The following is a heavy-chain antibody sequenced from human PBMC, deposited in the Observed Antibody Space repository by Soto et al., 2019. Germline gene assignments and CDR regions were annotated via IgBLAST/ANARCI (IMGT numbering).Heavy chain of an antibody. D-gene: IGHD2-15*01. CDR3: AKGRVSTVLVVAATPRLFDY. CDR1: GFTFSSYA. V-gene: IGHV3-23*01. Sequence: EVQLLESGGGLVQPGGSLRLSCAASGFTFSSYAMSWVRQAPGKGLEWVSAISGSGGSTYYADSVKGRFTISRDNSKNTLYLLMNSLRAEDTAVYYCAKGRVSTVLVVAATPRLFDYWGQGTLLTVSS. CDR2: ISGSGGST. J-gene: IGHJ4*02.